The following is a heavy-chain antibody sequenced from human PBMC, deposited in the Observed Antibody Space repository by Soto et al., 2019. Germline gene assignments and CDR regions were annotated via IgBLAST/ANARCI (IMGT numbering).Heavy chain of an antibody. V-gene: IGHV4-61*01. CDR2: SSYSGGS. CDR3: ASSTFFPDSRGYHFKNLDS. D-gene: IGHD3-22*01. J-gene: IGHJ5*01. CDR1: AGYLERSHYF. Sequence: SETLSLTCIVSAGYLERSHYFWNWIRHPPGKGLEWIGNSSYSGGSNPNPALKSRVTLSLDTLNNQFSLTLTSVTAADTAMYYCASSTFFPDSRGYHFKNLDSWGQGTLVTVSS.